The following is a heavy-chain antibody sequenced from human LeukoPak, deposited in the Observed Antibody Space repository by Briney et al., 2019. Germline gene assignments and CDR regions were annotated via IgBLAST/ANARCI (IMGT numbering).Heavy chain of an antibody. V-gene: IGHV4-4*07. J-gene: IGHJ5*02. CDR1: GGSISSYY. CDR2: IYTSGGT. Sequence: SETLSLTCTVSGGSISSYYWSWIRQPAGKGLEWIGRIYTSGGTNYNPSLKSRVTMSVDTSKNQFSLKLSSVTAADTAVYYCARDKAFWSGYPKNWFDPWGQGTLVTVPS. D-gene: IGHD3-3*01. CDR3: ARDKAFWSGYPKNWFDP.